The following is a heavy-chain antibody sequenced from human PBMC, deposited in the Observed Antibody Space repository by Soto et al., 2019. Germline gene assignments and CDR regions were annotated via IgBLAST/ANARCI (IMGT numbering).Heavy chain of an antibody. CDR2: IYYSGST. V-gene: IGHV4-61*01. CDR1: GGSVSSGSYY. CDR3: ARDCAAYYYDSSGYSTYYYYGMDV. J-gene: IGHJ6*02. D-gene: IGHD3-22*01. Sequence: PSETLSLTCTASGGSVSSGSYYWSWIRQPPGKGLEWIGFIYYSGSTNYNPSLKSRVTISVDTSKNQFSLKLSSVTAADTAVYYCARDCAAYYYDSSGYSTYYYYGMDVWGQGTTVTVSS.